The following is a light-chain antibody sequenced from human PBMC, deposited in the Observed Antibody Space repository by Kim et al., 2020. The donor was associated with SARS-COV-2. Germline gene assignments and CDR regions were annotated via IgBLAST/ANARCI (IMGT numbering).Light chain of an antibody. CDR3: QQYDNRPFT. CDR1: QDISNY. CDR2: DAS. J-gene: IGKJ4*01. Sequence: DIQMTQSPSSLSASVGDRVTITCQASQDISNYLNWYQQKPGKAPKLLIYDASNLETGVPSRFSGSGSGTDFTFTISSLQPEDIATYYCQQYDNRPFTFGGGTKVDIK. V-gene: IGKV1-33*01.